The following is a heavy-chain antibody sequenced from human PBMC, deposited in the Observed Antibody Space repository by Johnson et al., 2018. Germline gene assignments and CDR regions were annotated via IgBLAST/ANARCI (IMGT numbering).Heavy chain of an antibody. Sequence: VQLVESGGGLVQPGGSLKLSCAASGLIFSGSTMHWVRQASGKGLEWVGRIRSKANSYATAYVASVKGRFTIAREDSKHTAYLQMKSLKTEDTAVYYCTRHRSGTGDAFDIWGQGTTVTV. V-gene: IGHV3-73*01. CDR3: TRHRSGTGDAFDI. CDR2: IRSKANSYAT. D-gene: IGHD1-26*01. J-gene: IGHJ3*02. CDR1: GLIFSGST.